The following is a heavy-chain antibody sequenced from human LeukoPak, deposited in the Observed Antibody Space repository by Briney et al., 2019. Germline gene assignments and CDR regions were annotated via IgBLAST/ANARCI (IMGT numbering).Heavy chain of an antibody. CDR2: IIPIFGTA. CDR3: ATEGRGGYYGSEI. D-gene: IGHD3-10*01. J-gene: IGHJ3*02. CDR1: GGTFSSYA. V-gene: IGHV1-69*13. Sequence: SVKVSCKASGGTFSSYAISWVRQAPGQGLEWMGGIIPIFGTANYAQKFQGRVTITADESTSTAYMELSSLRSEDTAVYYCATEGRGGYYGSEIWGQGTMVTVSS.